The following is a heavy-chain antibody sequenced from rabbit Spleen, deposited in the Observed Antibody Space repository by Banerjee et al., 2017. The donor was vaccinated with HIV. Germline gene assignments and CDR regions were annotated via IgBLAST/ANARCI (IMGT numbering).Heavy chain of an antibody. CDR2: IAGSSSGFT. CDR1: GFSFSSGYW. D-gene: IGHD2-1*01. V-gene: IGHV1S40*01. CDR3: ARGSAAMTMVITGYYLNL. J-gene: IGHJ4*01. Sequence: QSLEESGGGLVKPGASLTLTCTASGFSFSSGYWMCWVRQAPGKGLEWISCIAGSSSGFTYSATWAKGRFTISKTSSTTVTLQMTSLTAADTATYFCARGSAAMTMVITGYYLNLWGPGTLVTVS.